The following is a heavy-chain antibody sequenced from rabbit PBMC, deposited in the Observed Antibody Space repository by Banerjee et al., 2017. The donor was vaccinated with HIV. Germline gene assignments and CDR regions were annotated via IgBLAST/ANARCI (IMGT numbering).Heavy chain of an antibody. CDR1: GIDFSSDYW. D-gene: IGHD7-1*01. J-gene: IGHJ4*01. V-gene: IGHV1S40*01. CDR3: ARGAGYPGYGYPTYYFDL. Sequence: QSLEESGGALVKPGASLTLTCTASGIDFSSDYWICWVRQAPGQGLEWIACIYAGSGGNSDYANWAKGRFTISKTSSTTVTLQMTRLTAADTATYFCARGAGYPGYGYPTYYFDLWGPGTLVTVS. CDR2: IYAGSGGNS.